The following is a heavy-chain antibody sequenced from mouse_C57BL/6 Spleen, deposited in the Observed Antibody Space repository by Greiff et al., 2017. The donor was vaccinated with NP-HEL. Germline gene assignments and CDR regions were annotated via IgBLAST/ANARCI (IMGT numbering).Heavy chain of an antibody. J-gene: IGHJ4*01. V-gene: IGHV3-6*01. CDR2: ISYDGSN. CDR1: GYSITSGYY. Sequence: EVQVVESGPGLVKPSQSLSLTCSVTGYSITSGYYWNWIRQFPGNKLEWMGYISYDGSNNYNPSLKNRISITRDTSKNQFCLKLNSVTTEDTATYYCARDGLYAMDYWGQGTSVTVSS. CDR3: ARDGLYAMDY.